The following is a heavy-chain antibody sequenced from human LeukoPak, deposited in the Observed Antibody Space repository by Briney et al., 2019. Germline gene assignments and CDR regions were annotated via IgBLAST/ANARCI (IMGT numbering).Heavy chain of an antibody. V-gene: IGHV3-74*01. D-gene: IGHD6-13*01. CDR2: INSDGRST. CDR3: ALSREAAGTVLDD. Sequence: PGGSLRLSCTASGFTFSSYWMHWVRQAPGKGLVWVSRINSDGRSTTYADSVKGRFTISRDNAKNTLYLQMNSLRAEDTAVYYCALSREAAGTVLDDWGQGTLVTVSS. CDR1: GFTFSSYW. J-gene: IGHJ4*02.